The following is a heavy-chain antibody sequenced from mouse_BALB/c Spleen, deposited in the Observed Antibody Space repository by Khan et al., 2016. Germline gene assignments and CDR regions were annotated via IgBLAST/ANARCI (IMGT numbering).Heavy chain of an antibody. J-gene: IGHJ2*01. CDR2: INTETGAP. D-gene: IGHD2-2*01. CDR3: ARRWLPLDH. V-gene: IGHV9-2-1*01. CDR1: GYAFTDYS. Sequence: QIQLVQSGPELKKPGETVKISCKASGYAFTDYSIHWVKQAPGTGLKWMGWINTETGAPAYAADFKGRFAFSLAASASTAYLQINNIKNEDTSTFFGARRWLPLDHWGQGTTLTVSS.